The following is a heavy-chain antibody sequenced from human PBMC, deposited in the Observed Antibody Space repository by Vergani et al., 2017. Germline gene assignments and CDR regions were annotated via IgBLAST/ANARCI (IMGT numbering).Heavy chain of an antibody. CDR2: INPNSGGT. D-gene: IGHD6-13*01. J-gene: IGHJ4*02. Sequence: QVQLVQSGAEVKKPGASVKVSCKASGYTFTGYYMHWVRQAPGQGLEWMGWINPNSGGTNYAQKFQGWVTMTSDTSKNQFSLKLSSVTAADTAVYYCAGESSSFDYGGQGTLVTVSS. CDR3: AGESSSFDY. CDR1: GYTFTGYY. V-gene: IGHV1-2*04.